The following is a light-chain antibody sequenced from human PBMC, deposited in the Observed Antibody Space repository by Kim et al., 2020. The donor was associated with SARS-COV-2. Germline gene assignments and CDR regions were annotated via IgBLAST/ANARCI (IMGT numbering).Light chain of an antibody. Sequence: ALGQTVRITCQGHKLRTSYASWYQQKPGQAPVLVIYGKTRRPSGIPDRFSGSTSGDTASLTITGAQADDEADYYCISRDNTGDLWVFGGGTKLTVL. CDR1: KLRTSY. J-gene: IGLJ3*02. CDR3: ISRDNTGDLWV. CDR2: GKT. V-gene: IGLV3-19*01.